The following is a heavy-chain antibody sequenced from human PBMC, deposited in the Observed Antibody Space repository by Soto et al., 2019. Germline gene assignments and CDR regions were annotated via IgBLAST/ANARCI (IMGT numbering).Heavy chain of an antibody. CDR3: ARGKRIAAAGTSSSWFDP. J-gene: IGHJ5*02. CDR1: GGSISSGGYY. V-gene: IGHV4-31*03. D-gene: IGHD6-13*01. CDR2: IYYSGST. Sequence: SETLSLTCTVSGGSISSGGYYWSWIRQHPGKGLEWIGYIYYSGSTHYNPSLKSRVTISVDTSKNQFSLKLSSVTAADTAVYYCARGKRIAAAGTSSSWFDPWGQGTLVTVSS.